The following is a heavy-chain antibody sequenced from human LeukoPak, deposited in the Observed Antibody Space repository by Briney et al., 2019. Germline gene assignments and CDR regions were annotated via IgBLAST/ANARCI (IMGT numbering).Heavy chain of an antibody. CDR2: INTNTGNP. CDR1: GYTFTSYG. J-gene: IGHJ4*02. Sequence: ASVKVSCKASGYTFTSYGISWVRQAPGQGLEWMGWINTNTGNPTYAQGFTGRFVFSLDTSVSTAYLQISSLKAEDTAVYYCARVSTLSVVAALYWGQGTLVTVSS. V-gene: IGHV7-4-1*02. CDR3: ARVSTLSVVAALY. D-gene: IGHD2-15*01.